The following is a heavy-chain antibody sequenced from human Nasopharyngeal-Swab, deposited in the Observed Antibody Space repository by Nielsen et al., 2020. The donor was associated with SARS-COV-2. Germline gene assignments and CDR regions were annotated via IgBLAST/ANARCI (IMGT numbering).Heavy chain of an antibody. Sequence: ASVKVSCKASGSSFTGFSIHWVRQAPEKSFVWMGWITGATGYTKYSQNFQGRVTFSRDTSANTVSMELTSLTSEDTAVYYCARDGEGPGRELWFDYWGQGTLVTVSS. J-gene: IGHJ5*01. CDR2: ITGATGYT. D-gene: IGHD1-7*01. V-gene: IGHV1-3*01. CDR3: ARDGEGPGRELWFDY. CDR1: GSSFTGFS.